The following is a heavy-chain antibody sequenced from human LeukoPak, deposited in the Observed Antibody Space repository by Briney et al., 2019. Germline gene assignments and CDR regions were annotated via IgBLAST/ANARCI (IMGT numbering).Heavy chain of an antibody. J-gene: IGHJ2*01. CDR3: ARGRRTAGYTRYFDL. Sequence: SETLSLTCAVYGGSSSGYYWSWIRQPPGKGLEWIGEINHSGSTNYNPSLKSRVTISVDTSKNQFSLKLSSVTAADTAVYYCARGRRTAGYTRYFDLWGRGTLVTVSS. V-gene: IGHV4-34*01. CDR2: INHSGST. D-gene: IGHD5-18*01. CDR1: GGSSSGYY.